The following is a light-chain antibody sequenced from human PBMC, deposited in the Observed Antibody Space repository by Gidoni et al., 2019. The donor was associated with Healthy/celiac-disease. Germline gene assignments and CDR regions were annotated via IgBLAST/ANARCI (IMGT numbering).Light chain of an antibody. Sequence: DIVLTQSPATLSLSPGERATLSCRASQSVSSYLAWYQQKPGQAPRLLIYDASNRATGIPARFSGSGPGTDFTLTISSLEPEEFAVYYCQQRSNWPPRLTFGGGTKVEIK. V-gene: IGKV3-11*01. CDR2: DAS. CDR3: QQRSNWPPRLT. J-gene: IGKJ4*01. CDR1: QSVSSY.